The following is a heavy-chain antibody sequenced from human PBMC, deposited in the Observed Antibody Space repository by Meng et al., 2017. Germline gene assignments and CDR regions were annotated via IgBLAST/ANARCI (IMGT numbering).Heavy chain of an antibody. D-gene: IGHD1-26*01. J-gene: IGHJ4*02. Sequence: EVQLVETGGGLIQPVGSLILSCAASGFTVSSNYMSWVRNAPGKGLEWVSVIYSGGSTYYADSVKGRFTISRDNSKNTLYLQMNSLRAEDTAVYYCARGGSYYSYWGQGTLVTVSS. V-gene: IGHV3-53*02. CDR1: GFTVSSNY. CDR3: ARGGSYYSY. CDR2: IYSGGST.